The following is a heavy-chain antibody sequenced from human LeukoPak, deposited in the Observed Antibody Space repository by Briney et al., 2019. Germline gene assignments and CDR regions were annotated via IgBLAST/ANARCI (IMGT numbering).Heavy chain of an antibody. CDR1: GGSISSDY. D-gene: IGHD1-26*01. Sequence: PSETLSLTCTVSGGSISSDYWSWIRQPPGKGLEWIGYIYYSGSTNYNPSLKSRATISVDTSKEQFSLKLSSVTAADTAVYYCARRSLVRTVGYYYGMDVWGQGTTVTVSS. CDR2: IYYSGST. V-gene: IGHV4-59*08. CDR3: ARRSLVRTVGYYYGMDV. J-gene: IGHJ6*02.